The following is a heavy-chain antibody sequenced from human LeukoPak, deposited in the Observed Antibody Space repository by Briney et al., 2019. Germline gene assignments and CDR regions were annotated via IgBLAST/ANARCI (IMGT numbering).Heavy chain of an antibody. CDR1: GFTFSIYA. CDR3: GGYISSFYDY. D-gene: IGHD2-15*01. CDR2: INDGGGNT. V-gene: IGHV3-23*01. J-gene: IGHJ4*02. Sequence: GGSLRLSCAASGFTFSIYAMSWVRLAPGKGLEWVSTINDGGGNTYYADSVRGRFTISRDNSEGTLFLQMNSLRPEDTAMYYCGGYISSFYDYWGQGTLVTVSS.